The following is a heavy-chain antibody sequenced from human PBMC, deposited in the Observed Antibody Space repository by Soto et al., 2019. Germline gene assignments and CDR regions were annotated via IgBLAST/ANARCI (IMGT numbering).Heavy chain of an antibody. CDR3: TTYQLSRRASDV. V-gene: IGHV3-15*07. CDR1: GFTFTSAW. Sequence: PGGSLRLSCAASGFTFTSAWMNWVRQAPGKGLEWVGRIKSKTDGGKIDYAVPVKGRFTISRDDSENTLYLQMNSLTTDDTALYYCTTYQLSRRASDVWGQGTMVTVSS. CDR2: IKSKTDGGKI. J-gene: IGHJ3*01. D-gene: IGHD3-16*02.